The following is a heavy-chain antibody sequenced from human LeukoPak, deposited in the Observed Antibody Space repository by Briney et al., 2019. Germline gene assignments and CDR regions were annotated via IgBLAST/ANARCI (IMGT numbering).Heavy chain of an antibody. CDR2: INPNSGGT. Sequence: ASVKVSCKASGYTFTGYYMHWVRQAPGQGLEWMGWINPNSGGTNYAQKFQGRVTMTRDTSISTAYMELSRLSVDDTAVYYCARRPLYNWNDGPQGWFDPWGQGTLVTVSS. D-gene: IGHD1-1*01. J-gene: IGHJ5*02. CDR1: GYTFTGYY. V-gene: IGHV1-2*02. CDR3: ARRPLYNWNDGPQGWFDP.